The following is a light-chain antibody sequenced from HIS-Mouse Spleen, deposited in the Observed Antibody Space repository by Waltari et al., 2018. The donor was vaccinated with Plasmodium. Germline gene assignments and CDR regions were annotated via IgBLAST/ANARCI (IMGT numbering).Light chain of an antibody. CDR3: YSTDSSGNHRV. Sequence: SYELTQPPSVSVSPGQTARITCSGDALPKKYAYWYQQKSGQAPVLVIYEDSKRPSGHPERFSGASSGTIATLTISGAQVEDEADYYCYSTDSSGNHRVFGGGTKLTVL. J-gene: IGLJ3*02. CDR1: ALPKKY. V-gene: IGLV3-10*01. CDR2: EDS.